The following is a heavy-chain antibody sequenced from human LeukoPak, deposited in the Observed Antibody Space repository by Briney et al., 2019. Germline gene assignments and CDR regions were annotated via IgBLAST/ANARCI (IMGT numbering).Heavy chain of an antibody. CDR1: GYTSTSYG. D-gene: IGHD3-10*01. CDR3: ARDWTIANMVRELDY. V-gene: IGHV1-18*04. CDR2: ISAYNGNT. Sequence: GASVKVSCKASGYTSTSYGISWVRQAPGQGLEWMGWISAYNGNTNYAQKLQGRVTMTTDTSTSTAYMELRSLRSDDTAVYYCARDWTIANMVRELDYWGQGTLVTASS. J-gene: IGHJ4*02.